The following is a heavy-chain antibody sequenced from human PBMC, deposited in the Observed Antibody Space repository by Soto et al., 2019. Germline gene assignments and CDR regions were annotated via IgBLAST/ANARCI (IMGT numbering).Heavy chain of an antibody. J-gene: IGHJ3*02. CDR2: IIPIFGTA. CDR1: GATFSSYA. D-gene: IGHD5-12*01. Sequence: QVQLVQSGADVKKPGSSVKVSCKASGATFSSYAISWVRQAPGQGLEWMGGIIPIFGTANYAQKVQGRVTITADESTITAYMELSSLSSEDTAVYYCARVHLVEMATIDAFDIWGHGRMVAVSS. CDR3: ARVHLVEMATIDAFDI. V-gene: IGHV1-69*01.